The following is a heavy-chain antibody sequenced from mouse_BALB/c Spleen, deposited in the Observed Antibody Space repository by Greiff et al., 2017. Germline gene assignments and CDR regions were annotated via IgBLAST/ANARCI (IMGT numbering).Heavy chain of an antibody. V-gene: IGHV1S34*01. Sequence: LVKTGASVKISCKASGYSFTGYYMHWVKQSHGKGLEWIGYISCYNGATSYNQKFKGKATFTVDTSSSTAYMQFNSLTSEDSAVYDCARGVTPYYYGMDYWGQGTSVTVSA. CDR3: ARGVTPYYYGMDY. D-gene: IGHD2-1*01. J-gene: IGHJ4*01. CDR2: ISCYNGAT. CDR1: GYSFTGYY.